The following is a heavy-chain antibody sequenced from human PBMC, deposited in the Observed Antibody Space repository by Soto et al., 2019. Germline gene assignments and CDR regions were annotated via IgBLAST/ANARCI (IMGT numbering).Heavy chain of an antibody. CDR2: ISANNGNT. D-gene: IGHD2-15*01. V-gene: IGHV1-18*01. CDR1: GNTFNTLG. Sequence: ASVKVSCKASGNTFNTLGISWVRQAPGQGLEWMGWISANNGNTNYAQKVQGRVTMTEDTSTDTAYMELSSLRSEDTAVYYRATWQYCSGGSCPDYFDYWGQGTLVTVSS. CDR3: ATWQYCSGGSCPDYFDY. J-gene: IGHJ4*02.